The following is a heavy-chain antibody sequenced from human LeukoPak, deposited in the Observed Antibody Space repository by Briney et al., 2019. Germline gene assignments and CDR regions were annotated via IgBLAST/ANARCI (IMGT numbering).Heavy chain of an antibody. V-gene: IGHV3-23*01. J-gene: IGHJ4*02. D-gene: IGHD1-26*01. Sequence: GGSLRLSCAASGFTFSSYAMSWVRQAPGKGLEWVSAISGSGGNTYYADSVKGRFTISRDNAKNSLYLQMNSLRAEDTAVYYCARADRDELFHDYWGQGTLVTVSS. CDR3: ARADRDELFHDY. CDR1: GFTFSSYA. CDR2: ISGSGGNT.